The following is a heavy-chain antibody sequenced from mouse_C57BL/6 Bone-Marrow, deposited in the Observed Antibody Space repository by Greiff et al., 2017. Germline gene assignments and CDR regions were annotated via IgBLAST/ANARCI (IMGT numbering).Heavy chain of an antibody. D-gene: IGHD1-1*01. CDR2: ILPGSGST. V-gene: IGHV1-9*01. CDR3: ASGEKFYYYPLGFAY. Sequence: QVQLQQSGAELMKPGASVKLSCKATGYTFTGYWIEWVKQRPGHGLEWIGEILPGSGSTNYNEKFKGKATFTADTSSNTAYMQLCSLTTEDSAIYYCASGEKFYYYPLGFAYWGQGTLVTVSA. J-gene: IGHJ3*01. CDR1: GYTFTGYW.